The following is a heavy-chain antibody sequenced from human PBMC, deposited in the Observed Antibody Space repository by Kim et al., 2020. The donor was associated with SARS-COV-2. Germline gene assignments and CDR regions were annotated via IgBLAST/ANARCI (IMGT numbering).Heavy chain of an antibody. V-gene: IGHV3-20*01. CDR2: INWNGGST. CDR1: GFTFDDYG. CDR3: ARDGQQLAPTFYYYYGMDV. Sequence: GGSLRLSCAASGFTFDDYGMSWVRQAPGKGLEWVSGINWNGGSTGYADSVKGRFTISRDNAKNSLYLQMNSLRAEDTALYHCARDGQQLAPTFYYYYGMDVWGKGPRSPSPQ. J-gene: IGHJ6*01. D-gene: IGHD6-13*01.